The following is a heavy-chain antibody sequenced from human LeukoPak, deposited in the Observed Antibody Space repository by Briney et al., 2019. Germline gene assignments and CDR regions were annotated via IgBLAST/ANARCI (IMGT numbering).Heavy chain of an antibody. Sequence: PGGSLRLSCAASGFTFSRFWMNWVRQAPGRGLEWVANIDQGGGRNNYVDSVKGRFTISRDNSKNTLYLQMNRLRPEDTAVYYCARGTVTAPDYWGQGTLVTVSS. J-gene: IGHJ4*02. D-gene: IGHD2-21*02. V-gene: IGHV3-7*04. CDR2: IDQGGGRN. CDR3: ARGTVTAPDY. CDR1: GFTFSRFW.